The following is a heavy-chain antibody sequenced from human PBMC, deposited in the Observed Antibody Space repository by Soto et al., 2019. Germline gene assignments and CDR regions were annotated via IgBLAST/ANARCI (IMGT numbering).Heavy chain of an antibody. CDR3: ARYFQYPPSSAPTIDY. D-gene: IGHD1-26*01. CDR1: GFTFSSYG. Sequence: QVQLVESGGGVVQPGRSLRLSCAASGFTFSSYGMHWVRQAPGKGLEWVAVIWYDGSNKYYADSVKGPFTISRDNSKNTLYLKMNSQRAEDTAVYDCARYFQYPPSSAPTIDYWGQGTLGTVSS. V-gene: IGHV3-33*01. J-gene: IGHJ4*02. CDR2: IWYDGSNK.